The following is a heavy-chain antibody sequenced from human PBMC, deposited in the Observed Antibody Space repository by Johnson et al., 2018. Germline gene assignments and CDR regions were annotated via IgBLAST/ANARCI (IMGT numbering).Heavy chain of an antibody. Sequence: QVQLQESGPGLVKPSQTLSLTCTVSGGSISSGSYYWSWIRQPPGKGLEWIGYIHYSGSTNYNPSLKSRVTMSVDTSKNQFSLRLSSVTAADTAVYYCARADRGYYYYYIDVWGKGTTVTVSS. CDR3: ARADRGYYYYYIDV. D-gene: IGHD3-10*01. CDR1: GGSISSGSYY. CDR2: IHYSGST. V-gene: IGHV4-61*01. J-gene: IGHJ6*03.